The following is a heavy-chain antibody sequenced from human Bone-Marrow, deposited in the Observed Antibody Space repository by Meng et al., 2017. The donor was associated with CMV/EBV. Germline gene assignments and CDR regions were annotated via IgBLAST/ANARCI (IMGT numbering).Heavy chain of an antibody. CDR2: ISYDGSNK. CDR1: GFTFSSYA. V-gene: IGHV3-30*04. CDR3: ARDQDGYNYYDY. J-gene: IGHJ4*02. Sequence: GSLKISCAASGFTFSSYAMHWVRQAPGKGLEWVAVISYDGSNKYYADSVKGRFTISRDNSKNTLYLQMNSLRAEDTAVYYCARDQDGYNYYDYWGQGTLVTVSS. D-gene: IGHD5-24*01.